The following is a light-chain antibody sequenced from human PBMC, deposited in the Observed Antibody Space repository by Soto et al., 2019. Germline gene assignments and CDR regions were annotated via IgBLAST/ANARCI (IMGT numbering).Light chain of an antibody. Sequence: QSALTQPASVSGSPGQSITISCTGTSSDVGGYDFVSWYQQHPGKAPKLMIYDVSSRPSGVSSRFSGFKSGDTASLTISGFQAVDEGDYYCSSYTSSNTLVFGGGTKVTVL. V-gene: IGLV2-14*01. CDR2: DVS. J-gene: IGLJ2*01. CDR3: SSYTSSNTLV. CDR1: SSDVGGYDF.